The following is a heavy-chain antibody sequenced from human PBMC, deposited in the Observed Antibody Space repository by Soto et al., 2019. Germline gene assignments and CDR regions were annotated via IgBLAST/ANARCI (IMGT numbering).Heavy chain of an antibody. CDR2: ISHDGNNR. D-gene: IGHD3-10*01. CDR3: AKDGRDYYGSGSYRLFYYGMDV. CDR1: GFTFSSCA. Sequence: QVQLVESGGGVVQPGRSLRLSCAASGFTFSSCAMHWVRQAPGKGLDWVAVISHDGNNRYYADSVMGRFTITRDISKNTLYLQMNSLRAEDTAVYYCAKDGRDYYGSGSYRLFYYGMDVWGQGTTVTVSS. J-gene: IGHJ6*02. V-gene: IGHV3-30-3*01.